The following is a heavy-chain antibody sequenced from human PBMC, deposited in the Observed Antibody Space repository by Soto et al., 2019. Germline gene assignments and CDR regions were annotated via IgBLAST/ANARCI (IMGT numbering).Heavy chain of an antibody. D-gene: IGHD2-2*01. CDR3: VRGDPGACSSTSCSDAFDL. V-gene: IGHV4-30-4*01. Sequence: QVQLHESGPGLVKPSQTLSLTCTVSGGSISSGDYYWNWIRQPPGKGLEWIGGMYYSGSTYDSPSLKSRVAISVCTAKNQFSLKLTSVTAADTAVYYCVRGDPGACSSTSCSDAFDLWGRGTMVAVSS. CDR2: MYYSGST. J-gene: IGHJ3*01. CDR1: GGSISSGDYY.